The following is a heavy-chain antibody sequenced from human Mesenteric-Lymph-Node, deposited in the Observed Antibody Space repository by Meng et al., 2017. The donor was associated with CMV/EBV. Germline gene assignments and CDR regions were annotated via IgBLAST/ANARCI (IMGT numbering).Heavy chain of an antibody. CDR2: IIPILETT. CDR1: TFGSYA. J-gene: IGHJ4*02. V-gene: IGHV1-69*06. CDR3: ARGVSWYHDGSGPYYFDP. Sequence: TFGSYAINWVRQAPGQGLQYMGGIIPILETTNYARKFQGRLTIIADKSTSTAYMELNSLKSEDTAVYFCARGVSWYHDGSGPYYFDPWGQGTLVTVSS. D-gene: IGHD3-22*01.